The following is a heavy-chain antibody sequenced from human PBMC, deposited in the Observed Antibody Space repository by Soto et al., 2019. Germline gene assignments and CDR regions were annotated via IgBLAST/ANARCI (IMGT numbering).Heavy chain of an antibody. CDR3: ARVHKRGVGG. D-gene: IGHD2-15*01. CDR1: GFTFSSYW. CDR2: ISTDGSST. V-gene: IGHV3-74*01. J-gene: IGHJ4*02. Sequence: GGSLKLSCAASGFTFSSYWMHWVRQAPGKGLVWVSRISTDGSSTSYACSVNGRFTISRDNAKNTLYLQMNSLRAEDTAGYYCARVHKRGVGGWGQGTLVTVAS.